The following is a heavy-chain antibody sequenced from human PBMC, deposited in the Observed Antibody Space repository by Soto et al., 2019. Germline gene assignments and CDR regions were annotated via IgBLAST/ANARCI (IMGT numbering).Heavy chain of an antibody. J-gene: IGHJ5*02. CDR2: ISSSSSYI. CDR3: ARDEMNYCSSTSCYPEKNWFDP. D-gene: IGHD2-2*01. CDR1: GFTFSSYS. Sequence: GGSLRLSCAASGFTFSSYSMNWVRQAPGKGLEWVSSISSSSSYIYYADSVKGRFTISRDNDKNSLYLQMNSLSAEDTAVYYCARDEMNYCSSTSCYPEKNWFDPWGQGTLVTVSS. V-gene: IGHV3-21*01.